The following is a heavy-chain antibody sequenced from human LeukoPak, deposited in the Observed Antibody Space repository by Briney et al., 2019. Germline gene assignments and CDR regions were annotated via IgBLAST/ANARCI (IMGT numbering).Heavy chain of an antibody. CDR1: GYTFTTYA. J-gene: IGHJ4*02. CDR2: ISVYDGDT. V-gene: IGHV1-18*01. Sequence: ASVKVSCKASGYTFTTYAISWVRQAPGQGLEWMGWISVYDGDTIYSQRLQGRVTMTTETSTSTAYMELRSLTSDDTAIYYCARESYCSGGSCYVDYWGQGTLVTVSS. CDR3: ARESYCSGGSCYVDY. D-gene: IGHD2-15*01.